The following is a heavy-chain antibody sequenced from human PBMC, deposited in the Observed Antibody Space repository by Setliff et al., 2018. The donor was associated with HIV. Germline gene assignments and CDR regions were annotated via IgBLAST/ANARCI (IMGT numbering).Heavy chain of an antibody. Sequence: GASVKVSCKTSGGTFSSFVITWVRQAPGQGLEWMGGIIPMYDTRNYAQKFQGRVTITADESTSTAYMELSSLRSEDTAVYYCARELRGIDHWGQGTLVTVSS. CDR3: ARELRGIDH. D-gene: IGHD6-13*01. CDR2: IIPMYDTR. CDR1: GGTFSSFV. J-gene: IGHJ4*02. V-gene: IGHV1-69*13.